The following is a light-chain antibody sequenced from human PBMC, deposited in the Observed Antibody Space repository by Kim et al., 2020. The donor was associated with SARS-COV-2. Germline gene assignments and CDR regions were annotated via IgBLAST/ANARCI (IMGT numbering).Light chain of an antibody. CDR1: QDISTY. CDR2: RAS. J-gene: IGKJ1*01. Sequence: DIQLTHSPPFLSASVRDRVTITCRASQDISTYLAWYQQIPVKAPKLLIYRASTLQSGVPSRFRGSGSGTEFTLTISNLQPEDFAFYYCQQLNSYPWTFGQGTKVDIK. V-gene: IGKV1-9*01. CDR3: QQLNSYPWT.